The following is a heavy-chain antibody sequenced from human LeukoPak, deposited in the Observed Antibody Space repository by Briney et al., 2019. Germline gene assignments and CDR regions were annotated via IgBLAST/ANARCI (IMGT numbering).Heavy chain of an antibody. CDR2: IYWNDDK. D-gene: IGHD3-9*01. J-gene: IGHJ4*02. CDR1: GFSLSTSGVG. V-gene: IGHV2-5*01. Sequence: SGPTLVNPTQTLTLTCTFSGFSLSTSGVGVGWIRQPPGKALEWLALIYWNDDKRYSPSLKSRLTITKDTSKNQVVLTMTKMDPVDTATYYCAHRLDDILTGYWTYGPAFFDYWGQGTLVTVSS. CDR3: AHRLDDILTGYWTYGPAFFDY.